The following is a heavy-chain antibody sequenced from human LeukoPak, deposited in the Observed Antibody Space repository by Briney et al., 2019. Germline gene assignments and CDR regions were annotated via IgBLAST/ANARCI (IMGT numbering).Heavy chain of an antibody. CDR1: GVTLRNYG. Sequence: GGSLRLSCAVSGVTLRNYGMSWVRQAPGKGLEWVAGINSDGSGTSYADSVKGRFTISRDNAKNTLYLQMNSLRAEDTAVYYCARVSSGSYFGYYYYYMDVWGKGTTVTVSS. V-gene: IGHV3-74*01. J-gene: IGHJ6*03. CDR2: INSDGSGT. CDR3: ARVSSGSYFGYYYYYMDV. D-gene: IGHD1-26*01.